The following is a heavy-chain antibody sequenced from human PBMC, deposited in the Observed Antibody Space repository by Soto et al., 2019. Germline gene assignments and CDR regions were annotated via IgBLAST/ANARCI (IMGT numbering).Heavy chain of an antibody. Sequence: GGSLRLSCAASGFTFSSYAMHWVRQAPGKGLEWVAVISYDGSNKYYADSVKGRFTISRDNSKNTLYLQMNSLRAEDTAVYYCAREMTTLNYYYYGTDVWGQGTTVTVSS. CDR2: ISYDGSNK. CDR1: GFTFSSYA. CDR3: AREMTTLNYYYYGTDV. D-gene: IGHD4-17*01. V-gene: IGHV3-30-3*01. J-gene: IGHJ6*02.